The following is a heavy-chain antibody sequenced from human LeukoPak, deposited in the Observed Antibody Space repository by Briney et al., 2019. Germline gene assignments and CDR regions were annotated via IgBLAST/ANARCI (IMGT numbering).Heavy chain of an antibody. CDR3: ARNYYGSGSYLA. J-gene: IGHJ5*02. CDR1: GYTFTGYY. CDR2: INPNSGGT. V-gene: IGHV1-2*02. D-gene: IGHD3-10*01. Sequence: ASVKVSCKASGYTFTGYYMHWVRQAPGQGLEWMGWINPNSGGTNYAQKFQGRVTMTRDTSISTAYMELRRLRSDDTAVYYCARNYYGSGSYLAWGQGTLVTASS.